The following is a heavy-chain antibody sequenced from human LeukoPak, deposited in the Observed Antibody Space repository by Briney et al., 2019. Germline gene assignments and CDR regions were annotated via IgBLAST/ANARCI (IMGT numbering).Heavy chain of an antibody. CDR3: ARVYVDTAMVTEDY. CDR1: GYTFTSYY. V-gene: IGHV1-46*01. Sequence: ASVKVSCKASGYTFTSYYMHWVRQAPGQGLEWMGIINPSGGSTSYAQKLQGRVTMTTDTSTSTAYMELRSLRSDDTAVYYCARVYVDTAMVTEDYWGQGTLVTVSS. J-gene: IGHJ4*02. D-gene: IGHD5-18*01. CDR2: INPSGGST.